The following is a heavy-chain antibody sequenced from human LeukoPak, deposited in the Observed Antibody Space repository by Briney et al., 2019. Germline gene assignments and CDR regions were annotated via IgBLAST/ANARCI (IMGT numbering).Heavy chain of an antibody. J-gene: IGHJ2*01. CDR2: IYSGGST. Sequence: GGSLRLPCAASGFTVSSNYMSWVRQAPGKGLEWVSVIYSGGSTYYADSVKGRFTISRDNSKNTLYLQMTSLRADDTAVYYCARDRRFCSGGSCPYWYFDLWGRGTLVTVSS. CDR1: GFTVSSNY. V-gene: IGHV3-53*01. D-gene: IGHD2-15*01. CDR3: ARDRRFCSGGSCPYWYFDL.